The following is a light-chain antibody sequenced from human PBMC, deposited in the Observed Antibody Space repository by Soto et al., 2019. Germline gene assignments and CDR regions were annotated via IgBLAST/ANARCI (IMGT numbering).Light chain of an antibody. CDR2: LNSDGSH. CDR3: QTWGTGTWV. J-gene: IGLJ3*02. CDR1: SGHSSYA. Sequence: QLVLTQSPSASASLGASVKLTCTLSSGHSSYAIAWHQQQPETGPRYLMTLNSDGSHSKGDGIPDRFSGSSSGAERYLTISSLQSEDEADYYCQTWGTGTWVFGGGTKLTVL. V-gene: IGLV4-69*01.